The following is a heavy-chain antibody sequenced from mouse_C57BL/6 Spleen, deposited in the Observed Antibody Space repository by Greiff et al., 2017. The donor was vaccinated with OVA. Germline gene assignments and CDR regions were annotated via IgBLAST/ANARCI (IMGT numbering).Heavy chain of an antibody. CDR2: IDPSDSYT. Sequence: QVQLQQPGAELVKPGASVKLSCKASGYTFTSYWMQWVKQRPGQGLEWIGEIDPSDSYTNYNQKFKGKATLPVDPSSSTAYMQLSSLTSEDSAVYYCAVGSTMVIEFDYWGQGTTLTVSS. V-gene: IGHV1-50*01. CDR1: GYTFTSYW. D-gene: IGHD2-2*01. J-gene: IGHJ2*01. CDR3: AVGSTMVIEFDY.